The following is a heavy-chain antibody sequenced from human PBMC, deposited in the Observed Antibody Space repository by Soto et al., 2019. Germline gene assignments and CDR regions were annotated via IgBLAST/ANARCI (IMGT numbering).Heavy chain of an antibody. Sequence: VESLKISCNGSGYSLTIYWIGWGRQMPWKGLEWMGTIYPGDSDTRYSPSFQGQVTISADKSISTAYLQWSSLKASDTAMYYCARHGPRVYYDNSDYYYYGMDVWGQGTTVTVSS. V-gene: IGHV5-51*01. CDR3: ARHGPRVYYDNSDYYYYGMDV. D-gene: IGHD3-22*01. CDR2: IYPGDSDT. CDR1: GYSLTIYW. J-gene: IGHJ6*02.